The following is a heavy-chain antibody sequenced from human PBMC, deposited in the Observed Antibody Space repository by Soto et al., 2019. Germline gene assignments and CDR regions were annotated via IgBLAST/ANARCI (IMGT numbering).Heavy chain of an antibody. Sequence: PSETLSLTCTVSGGSISSSSYYWGWIRQPPGKGLEWIGSIYYSGSTYYNPSLKSRVTISVDTSKNQFSLKLSSVTAADTAVYYCASHYYDSSGYYWYYYYYGMDVWGQGTTVTVSS. CDR2: IYYSGST. D-gene: IGHD3-22*01. CDR3: ASHYYDSSGYYWYYYYYGMDV. CDR1: GGSISSSSYY. J-gene: IGHJ6*02. V-gene: IGHV4-39*01.